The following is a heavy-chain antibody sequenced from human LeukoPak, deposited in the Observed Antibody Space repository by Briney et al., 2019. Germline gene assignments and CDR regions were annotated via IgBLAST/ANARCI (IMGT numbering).Heavy chain of an antibody. V-gene: IGHV4-39*01. CDR2: IYYSGNT. J-gene: IGHJ4*02. CDR3: ARQAGSGLFILP. CDR1: GVSISSSNSY. D-gene: IGHD3/OR15-3a*01. Sequence: SETLSLTCTVSGVSISSSNSYWGWIRQPPGKGLEWIGSIYYSGNTYYNASLKSQVSISIDTSKNQFSLRLTSVTAADTAVYYCARQAGSGLFILPGGQGALVTVSS.